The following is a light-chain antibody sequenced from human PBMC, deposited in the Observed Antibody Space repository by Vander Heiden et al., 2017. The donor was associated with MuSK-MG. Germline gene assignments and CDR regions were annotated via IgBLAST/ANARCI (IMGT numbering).Light chain of an antibody. CDR2: GAL. Sequence: EIMLTQSPGTLSLSPGEGTTLSCRASQSVGSSFLAWYQQKPGQAPSLLLYGALYRAAGIPDRFSGSGSGTDFTLTISRLEPEDFAVYYCQQDRDSVTFGGGTKVEIK. V-gene: IGKV3-20*01. CDR1: QSVGSSF. CDR3: QQDRDSVT. J-gene: IGKJ4*01.